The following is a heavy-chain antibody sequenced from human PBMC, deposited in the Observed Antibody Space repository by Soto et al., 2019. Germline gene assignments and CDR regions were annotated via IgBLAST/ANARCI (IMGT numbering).Heavy chain of an antibody. CDR2: IIPIFGTA. J-gene: IGHJ6*02. CDR3: ARERSSGYCSSTSCYTRSGTTWLRYGMDV. Sequence: SVKVSCKASGGTFSSYAISWVRQAPGQGLEWMGGIIPIFGTANYAQKFQGRVTVTADESTSTAYMELSSLRSEDTAVYYCARERSSGYCSSTSCYTRSGTTWLRYGMDVWGQGTTVTVSS. V-gene: IGHV1-69*13. CDR1: GGTFSSYA. D-gene: IGHD2-2*02.